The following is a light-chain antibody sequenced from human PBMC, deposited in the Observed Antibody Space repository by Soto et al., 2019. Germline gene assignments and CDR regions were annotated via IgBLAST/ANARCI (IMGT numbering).Light chain of an antibody. Sequence: QAVVTQPASVSGSPGQSITISCTGTSSDVGGYTYVSWYQQHPGKAPKLMIYEVSYRPSGVSNRFSGSKSGNTASLTISGLQAEDEADYYCSSYTSSSLCVFGTGTKLTVL. J-gene: IGLJ1*01. CDR1: SSDVGGYTY. CDR2: EVS. V-gene: IGLV2-14*01. CDR3: SSYTSSSLCV.